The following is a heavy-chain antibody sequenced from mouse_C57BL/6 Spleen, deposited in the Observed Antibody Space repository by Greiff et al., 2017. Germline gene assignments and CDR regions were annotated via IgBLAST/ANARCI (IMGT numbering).Heavy chain of an antibody. CDR2: IHPNSGST. D-gene: IGHD1-1*02. CDR3: AGSLLYAMDY. Sequence: QVQLQQSGAELVKPGASVKLSCKASGYTFTSYWMHWVKQRPGQGLEWIGMIHPNSGSTNYNEKFKSKATLTVDKSSSTAYMQLSSLTSEDAAVYYCAGSLLYAMDYWGQGTSVTVSS. CDR1: GYTFTSYW. J-gene: IGHJ4*01. V-gene: IGHV1-64*01.